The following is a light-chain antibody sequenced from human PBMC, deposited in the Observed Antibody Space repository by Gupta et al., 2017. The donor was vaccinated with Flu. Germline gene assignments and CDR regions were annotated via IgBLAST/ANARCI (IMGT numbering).Light chain of an antibody. Sequence: DVQITQSPSTLSASVGDRVTITGRATQSIDTWLAWYQQKPGRAPNLLIYKASSLQSGVPSRFSGSGSEAEFTLSIIILHPDDFATYCCQQYNSFPVTFGQGTKVEIK. CDR1: QSIDTW. V-gene: IGKV1-5*03. CDR3: QQYNSFPVT. J-gene: IGKJ1*01. CDR2: KAS.